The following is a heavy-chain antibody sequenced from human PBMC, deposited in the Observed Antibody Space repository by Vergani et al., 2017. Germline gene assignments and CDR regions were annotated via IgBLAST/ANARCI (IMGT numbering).Heavy chain of an antibody. J-gene: IGHJ6*02. CDR2: INPNSGGT. CDR3: ARDQSIAARTYYYYYGMDV. D-gene: IGHD6-6*01. Sequence: QVQLVQSGAEVKKPGASVKVSCKASGYTFTGYYMHWARQAPGQGLEWMGWINPNSGGTNYAQKFQGRVTMTRDTSISTAYMELSRLRSDDTAVYYCARDQSIAARTYYYYYGMDVWGQGTTVTVSS. V-gene: IGHV1-2*02. CDR1: GYTFTGYY.